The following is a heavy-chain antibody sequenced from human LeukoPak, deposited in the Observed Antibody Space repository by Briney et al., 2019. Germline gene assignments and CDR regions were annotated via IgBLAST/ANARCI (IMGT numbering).Heavy chain of an antibody. V-gene: IGHV3-66*01. J-gene: IGHJ3*02. CDR1: GFTVSSNY. D-gene: IGHD4-17*01. CDR3: ARGVYGTVNAFDI. Sequence: GGSLRLSCAASGFTVSSNYMSWVRQAPGKGLEWVSVIYSGGSTYYADSVKGRFTISRDNSKNTLYLQMNSLRAEDTAVYYCARGVYGTVNAFDIWGQGTMVTVSS. CDR2: IYSGGST.